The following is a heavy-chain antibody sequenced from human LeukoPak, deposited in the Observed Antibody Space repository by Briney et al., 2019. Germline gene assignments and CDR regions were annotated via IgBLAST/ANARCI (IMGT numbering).Heavy chain of an antibody. D-gene: IGHD5-12*01. CDR3: ARDPRIVATDYFDY. V-gene: IGHV3-7*03. CDR1: GFTFSSYW. Sequence: PGRSLRLSCAASGFTFSSYWMSWVRQAPGKGLEWVANIKQDGSEKYYVDSVKGRFTISRDNAKNSLYLQMSSLRAEDTAVYYCARDPRIVATDYFDYWGQGTLVTVSS. J-gene: IGHJ4*02. CDR2: IKQDGSEK.